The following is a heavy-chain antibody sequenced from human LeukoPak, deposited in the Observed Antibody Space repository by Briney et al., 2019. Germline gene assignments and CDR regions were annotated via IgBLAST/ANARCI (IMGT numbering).Heavy chain of an antibody. Sequence: GGSLRLSCGGSGFTFSNYGIHWVRQTPGKGLEWVAAISSDGVEKHYADSVKGRFTISRDNSKSTLNLRMNNLRAEDTALYYCAREGHYDILTGYSPVGYYFYFMDVWGKGTTVTVSS. CDR2: ISSDGVEK. CDR3: AREGHYDILTGYSPVGYYFYFMDV. D-gene: IGHD3-9*01. CDR1: GFTFSNYG. V-gene: IGHV3-30*04. J-gene: IGHJ6*03.